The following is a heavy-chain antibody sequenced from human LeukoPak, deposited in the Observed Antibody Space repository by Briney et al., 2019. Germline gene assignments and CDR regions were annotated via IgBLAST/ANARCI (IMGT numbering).Heavy chain of an antibody. Sequence: SETLSLTCTVSGGSTSSSGYYWGWIRPPPGKGMEWIGIMYYSGSSSYNPSLKSRVTISVDTSKNQFSLRLTSVTAADTAVYYCARYSSSQGWFDPWGQGTLVTVSS. V-gene: IGHV4-39*01. CDR1: GGSTSSSGYY. CDR2: MYYSGSS. J-gene: IGHJ5*02. D-gene: IGHD2-2*01. CDR3: ARYSSSQGWFDP.